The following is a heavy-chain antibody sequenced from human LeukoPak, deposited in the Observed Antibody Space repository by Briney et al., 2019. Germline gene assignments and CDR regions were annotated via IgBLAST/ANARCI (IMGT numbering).Heavy chain of an antibody. J-gene: IGHJ4*02. V-gene: IGHV3-23*01. CDR2: ISGSGRTI. Sequence: VGSMRLSCAASGFILNNHAMTWVRQAPGKGLQWISVISGSGRTIEYEDSVKGRFTISRDNSKNTVSLQMNNLRVEDTAICYCAKNVMVKRYIDYWGQGTPVTVSS. CDR3: AKNVMVKRYIDY. CDR1: GFILNNHA. D-gene: IGHD5-18*01.